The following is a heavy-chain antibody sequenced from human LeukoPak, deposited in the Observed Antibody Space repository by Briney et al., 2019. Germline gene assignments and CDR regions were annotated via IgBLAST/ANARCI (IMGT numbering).Heavy chain of an antibody. CDR2: IYYSGST. J-gene: IGHJ4*02. D-gene: IGHD5-18*01. CDR1: GGSISSSSYY. CDR3: ARGVDTAMVRPGYYFDY. V-gene: IGHV4-39*01. Sequence: SETLSLTCTVSGGSISSSSYYWGWIRQPPGKGLEWIGSIYYSGSTYYNPSLKSRVTISVDTSKNQFSLKLSSVTAADTAVYYCARGVDTAMVRPGYYFDYWGQGTLVTVSS.